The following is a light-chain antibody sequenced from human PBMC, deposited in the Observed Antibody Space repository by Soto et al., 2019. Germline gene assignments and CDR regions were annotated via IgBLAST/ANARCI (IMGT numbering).Light chain of an antibody. CDR2: HAS. V-gene: IGKV1-5*01. CDR3: QHYNSYSEA. Sequence: DIQMTQSPSSLSASVGDRVTITCQASQSISNWLAWYQQKPGTAPKVLIYHASNLQSGVPSRFSGSGSGTEFTLTISSLQPDDFATYYCQHYNSYSEAFGQGTKVDIK. CDR1: QSISNW. J-gene: IGKJ1*01.